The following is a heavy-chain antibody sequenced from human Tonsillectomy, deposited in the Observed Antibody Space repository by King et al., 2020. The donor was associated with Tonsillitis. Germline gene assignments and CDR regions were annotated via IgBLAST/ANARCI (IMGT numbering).Heavy chain of an antibody. CDR2: IYYSGTT. Sequence: VQLQESGPGLVKPSETLSLTCTVSGGSISSYYWSWIRQPPGKGLEWIGYIYYSGTTNYNPSLKSRVTISVDTSKNQFSLKLSSVTAADTAVYYCARVVRYFDYWGQGTLVTVSS. V-gene: IGHV4-59*01. D-gene: IGHD4/OR15-4a*01. CDR3: ARVVRYFDY. CDR1: GGSISSYY. J-gene: IGHJ4*02.